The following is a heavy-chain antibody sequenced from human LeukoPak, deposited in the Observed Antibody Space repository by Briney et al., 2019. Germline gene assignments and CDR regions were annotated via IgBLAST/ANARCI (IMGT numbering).Heavy chain of an antibody. D-gene: IGHD3-22*01. CDR1: GYIFTGYY. J-gene: IGHJ4*02. V-gene: IGHV1-2*02. CDR2: INPNSGDT. Sequence: ASVKVSCKASGYIFTGYYMHWVRQAPGQGLEWMGWINPNSGDTNYAQKFQGRVTMTRDTSISTAYMELSRLRSDDTAVYYCARDPYDSSGPHLLGGFDYWGQGTLVTVSS. CDR3: ARDPYDSSGPHLLGGFDY.